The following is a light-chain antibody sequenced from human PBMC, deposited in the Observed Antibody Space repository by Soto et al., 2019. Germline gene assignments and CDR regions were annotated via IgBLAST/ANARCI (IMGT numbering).Light chain of an antibody. CDR2: RAS. V-gene: IGKV3-20*01. Sequence: EIGLTQSPGTLSLSPGDRATLSCRASQSITSNYLAWYQQKPGQAPSLLIFRASSRAPGIPDRFSGSGSGTDFTLTISRLEPEDFAVYYCQQYGSAWTFGQGTKVDI. CDR3: QQYGSAWT. J-gene: IGKJ1*01. CDR1: QSITSNY.